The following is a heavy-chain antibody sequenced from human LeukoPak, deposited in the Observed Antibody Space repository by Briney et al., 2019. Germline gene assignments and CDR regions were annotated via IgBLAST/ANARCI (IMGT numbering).Heavy chain of an antibody. CDR1: GGSISSSSYY. CDR2: IYYSGST. D-gene: IGHD6-19*01. V-gene: IGHV4-61*01. Sequence: PSETLSLTCTVSGGSISSSSYYWSWIRQAPGKGLEWIGYIYYSGSTNYNPSLKSRVTISVDTSKNQFSLKLSSVTAADTAVYYCARAGYSSGWYRLLFDYWGQGTLVTVSS. CDR3: ARAGYSSGWYRLLFDY. J-gene: IGHJ4*02.